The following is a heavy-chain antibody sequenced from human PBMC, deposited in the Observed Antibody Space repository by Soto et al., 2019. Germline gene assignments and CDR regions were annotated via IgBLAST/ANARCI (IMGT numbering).Heavy chain of an antibody. CDR2: ISAHNGNT. CDR3: ARGRYGDY. V-gene: IGHV1-18*01. D-gene: IGHD1-1*01. Sequence: QVHLVQSGAEVKKPGASVKVSCKASGYTFTSYGITWVRQAPGQGLERMGWISAHNGNTDYAQKLQGRVIVTRDTSTSTACMELRSLISDDTAVYYCARGRYGDYWGQGALVTVSS. J-gene: IGHJ4*02. CDR1: GYTFTSYG.